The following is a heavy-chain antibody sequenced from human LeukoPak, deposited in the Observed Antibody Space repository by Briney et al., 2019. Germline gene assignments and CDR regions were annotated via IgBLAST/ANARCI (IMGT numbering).Heavy chain of an antibody. CDR1: GLTFSTCA. V-gene: IGHV3-23*01. CDR3: AKAPGSGSYSSFDY. Sequence: GRSLRLSCAASGLTFSTCAMHWVRQAPGKGLEWVSAISGSGGSTYYADSVKGRFTISRDNSKNTLSLQMNSLRAEDTAVYYCAKAPGSGSYSSFDYWGQGTLVTVSS. CDR2: ISGSGGST. D-gene: IGHD3-10*01. J-gene: IGHJ4*02.